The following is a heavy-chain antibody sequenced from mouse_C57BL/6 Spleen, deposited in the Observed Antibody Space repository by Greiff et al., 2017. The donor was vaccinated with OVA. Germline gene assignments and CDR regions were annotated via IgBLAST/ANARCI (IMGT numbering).Heavy chain of an antibody. V-gene: IGHV5-4*01. CDR3: AREPGTDYFDY. D-gene: IGHD4-1*01. J-gene: IGHJ2*01. CDR2: ISDGGSYT. Sequence: EVHLVESGGGLVKPGGSLKLSCAASGFTFSSYAMSWVRQTPEKRLERVATISDGGSYTYYPDNVKGRFTISRDNAKNNLYLQMSHLKSEDTAMYYCAREPGTDYFDYWGQGTTLTVSS. CDR1: GFTFSSYA.